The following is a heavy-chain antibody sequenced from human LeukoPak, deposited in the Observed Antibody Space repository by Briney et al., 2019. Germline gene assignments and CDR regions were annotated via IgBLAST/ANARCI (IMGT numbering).Heavy chain of an antibody. CDR2: IIPIFGTA. CDR3: ARGKYCSGWYDPYYYYYMDV. CDR1: GGTFSSYV. D-gene: IGHD6-19*01. Sequence: GASVKVSCKASGGTFSSYVINWVRQAPGQGLEWMGGIIPIFGTANYAQKFQGRVTITADKSTSTAYMELSSLRSEDTAVYYCARGKYCSGWYDPYYYYYMDVWGKGTTVTISS. J-gene: IGHJ6*03. V-gene: IGHV1-69*06.